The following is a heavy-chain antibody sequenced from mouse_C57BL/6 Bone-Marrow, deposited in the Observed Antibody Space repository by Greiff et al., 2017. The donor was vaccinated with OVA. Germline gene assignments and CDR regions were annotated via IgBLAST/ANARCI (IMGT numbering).Heavy chain of an antibody. D-gene: IGHD1-1*01. CDR2: IRSKSNNYAT. CDR1: GFSFNSYA. V-gene: IGHV10-1*01. Sequence: EVMLVESGGGLVQPKGSLKLSCAASGFSFNSYAMNWVRQAPGKGLEWVARIRSKSNNYATYYADSVKDRFTISRDDSESMLYLQINNLKTEDTALYYCVRPPFINTVGFDAMDYWGQGTSVTVSS. CDR3: VRPPFINTVGFDAMDY. J-gene: IGHJ4*01.